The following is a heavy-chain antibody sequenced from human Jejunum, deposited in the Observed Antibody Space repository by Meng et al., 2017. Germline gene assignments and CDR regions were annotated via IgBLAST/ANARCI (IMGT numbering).Heavy chain of an antibody. Sequence: KVSCKASGGIFSTYVFNWVRQAPGQGLEWMGVIIPLYGTRKYAQKFQGRVTINADESTSTAYMEMSGLTSEDTAMYYCAKSITASYNWFDPWGQGTLVTVSS. CDR2: IIPLYGTR. D-gene: IGHD6-6*01. V-gene: IGHV1-69*01. J-gene: IGHJ5*02. CDR1: GGIFSTYV. CDR3: AKSITASYNWFDP.